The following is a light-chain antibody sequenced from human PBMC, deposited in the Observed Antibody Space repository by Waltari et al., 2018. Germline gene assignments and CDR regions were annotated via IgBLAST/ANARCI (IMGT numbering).Light chain of an antibody. J-gene: IGLJ3*02. V-gene: IGLV2-23*01. CDR3: CSYAGSWV. Sequence: QSALTQPASVSWSPGQAITISCTGTSSDVWSYNLVSWYQQHPGKAPKLMIYEGSKRPSGVSNRFSGSKSGNTASLTISGLQAEDEADYYCCSYAGSWVFGGGTKLTVL. CDR2: EGS. CDR1: SSDVWSYNL.